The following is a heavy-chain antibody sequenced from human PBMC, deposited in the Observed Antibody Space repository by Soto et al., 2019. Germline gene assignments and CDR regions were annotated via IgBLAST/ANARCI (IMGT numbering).Heavy chain of an antibody. CDR3: AGPGYGDAFDI. Sequence: GGSLRLSCAASGFTFSSYGMHWVRQAPGKGLEWVAVIWYDGSNKYYADSVKGRFTISRDNSKNTLYLQMNSLRAEDTAVYYCAGPGYGDAFDIWGQGTMVTVSS. V-gene: IGHV3-33*01. D-gene: IGHD5-18*01. CDR2: IWYDGSNK. CDR1: GFTFSSYG. J-gene: IGHJ3*02.